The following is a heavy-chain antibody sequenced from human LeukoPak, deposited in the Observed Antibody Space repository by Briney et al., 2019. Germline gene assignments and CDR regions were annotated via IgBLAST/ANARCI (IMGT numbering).Heavy chain of an antibody. CDR2: ISSSSSYI. V-gene: IGHV3-21*01. D-gene: IGHD6-19*01. Sequence: GGSLRLSCAASGFTFSSYSMNWVRQAPGKGLEWVSSISSSSSYIYYADSVKGRFTISRDNAKNSLYLQMNSLRAEDTAVYYCASGYSSGSGFDYWGQGTLVTVSS. CDR3: ASGYSSGSGFDY. J-gene: IGHJ4*02. CDR1: GFTFSSYS.